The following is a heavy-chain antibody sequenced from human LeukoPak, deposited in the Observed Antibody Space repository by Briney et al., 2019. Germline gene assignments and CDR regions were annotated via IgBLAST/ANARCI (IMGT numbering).Heavy chain of an antibody. CDR3: ARHVGRSSSGFDY. CDR2: IYYSGST. Sequence: SETLSLTCIVSGGSISSSSYYWGWIRQPPGKGLEWIGSIYYSGSTYYSPSLKSRVTISVDTSKNQFSLKLSSVTAADTAVYYCARHVGRSSSGFDYWGQGTLVTVSS. J-gene: IGHJ4*02. D-gene: IGHD6-6*01. CDR1: GGSISSSSYY. V-gene: IGHV4-39*01.